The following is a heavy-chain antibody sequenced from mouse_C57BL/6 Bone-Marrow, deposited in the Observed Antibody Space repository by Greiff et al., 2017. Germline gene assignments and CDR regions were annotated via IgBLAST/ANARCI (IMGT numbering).Heavy chain of an antibody. V-gene: IGHV1-69*01. J-gene: IGHJ4*01. CDR3: ARSGYLYAMDY. D-gene: IGHD2-2*01. Sequence: QVQLQQPGAELVMPGASVKLSCKASGYTFTSYWMHWVKQRPGQGLEWIGEIDPSDSYTNYNQKFKGKSTLTVDKSSSTAYMQLSSLTSEDSAVYYCARSGYLYAMDYWGQGTGVTVTS. CDR2: IDPSDSYT. CDR1: GYTFTSYW.